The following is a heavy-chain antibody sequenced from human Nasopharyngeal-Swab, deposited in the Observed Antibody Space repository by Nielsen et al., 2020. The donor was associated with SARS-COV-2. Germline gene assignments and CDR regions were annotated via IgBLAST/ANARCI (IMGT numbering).Heavy chain of an antibody. V-gene: IGHV3-43*02. Sequence: WIRQPPGKGLEWVSLISGDGGSTYCADSVKGRFTISRDNSKNSLYLQMNSLRTEDTALYYCAKAHCSSTSCYHRGGPMDVWGKGTTVTVSS. D-gene: IGHD2-2*01. CDR3: AKAHCSSTSCYHRGGPMDV. J-gene: IGHJ6*03. CDR2: ISGDGGST.